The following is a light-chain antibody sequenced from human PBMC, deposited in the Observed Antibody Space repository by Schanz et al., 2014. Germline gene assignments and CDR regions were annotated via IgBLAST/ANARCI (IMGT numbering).Light chain of an antibody. CDR2: DVT. Sequence: QSALTQPASVSGSPGQSITISCTGTSSDIGRYNYVSWYQHHPGKAPKLLIYDVTKRPSGVSTRFSGSKSGNTASLTISGLQAEDEADYYCTSYTSSRTWVFGGGTKLTVL. CDR3: TSYTSSRTWV. V-gene: IGLV2-14*01. CDR1: SSDIGRYNY. J-gene: IGLJ3*02.